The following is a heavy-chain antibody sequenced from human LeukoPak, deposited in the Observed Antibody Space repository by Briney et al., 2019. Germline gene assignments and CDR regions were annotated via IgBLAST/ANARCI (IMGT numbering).Heavy chain of an antibody. CDR1: GVSISSSSYY. CDR3: ARRKSLGGADYVWGSYRPSQWNWFDP. D-gene: IGHD3-16*02. Sequence: SETLSLTCTVSGVSISSSSYYWGWIRQPPGKGLEWIGSIYYSGSTYYNPSLKSRVTISVDTSKNQFSLKLSSVTAADTAVYYCARRKSLGGADYVWGSYRPSQWNWFDPWGQGTLVTVSS. J-gene: IGHJ5*02. V-gene: IGHV4-39*01. CDR2: IYYSGST.